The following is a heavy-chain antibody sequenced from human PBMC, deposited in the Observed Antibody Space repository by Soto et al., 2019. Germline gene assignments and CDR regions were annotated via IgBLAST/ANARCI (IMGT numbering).Heavy chain of an antibody. CDR2: ISSSSSYI. V-gene: IGHV3-21*01. D-gene: IGHD1-1*01. CDR1: GFTFSSYS. J-gene: IGHJ4*02. CDR3: ARLDWNDADY. Sequence: EVQLVESGGGLVKPGGSLRLSCAASGFTFSSYSMNWVRQALGKGLEWVSSISSSSSYIYYADSVKGRFTISRDNAKNSLYLQMNSLRAEDTAVYYCARLDWNDADYWGQGTLVTVSS.